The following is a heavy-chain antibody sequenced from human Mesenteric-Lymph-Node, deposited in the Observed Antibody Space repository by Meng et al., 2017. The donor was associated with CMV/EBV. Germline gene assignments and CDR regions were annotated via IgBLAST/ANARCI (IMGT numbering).Heavy chain of an antibody. Sequence: GGSLRLSCAASGFTFSSYGMHWVRQAPGKGLEWVSYISGTSRTTYYADSVKGRFTISRDNAKNSLYLQMISLGAEDTAVYYCARLMYDSDGYYSRFDYWGQGTLVTVSS. D-gene: IGHD3-22*01. J-gene: IGHJ4*02. CDR3: ARLMYDSDGYYSRFDY. CDR2: ISGTSRTT. CDR1: GFTFSSYG. V-gene: IGHV3-48*04.